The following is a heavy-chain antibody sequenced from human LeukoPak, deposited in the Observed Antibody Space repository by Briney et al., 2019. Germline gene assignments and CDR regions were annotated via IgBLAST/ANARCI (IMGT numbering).Heavy chain of an antibody. Sequence: PGGSLRLSCAASGFTFSNYGMSWVRQAPGKGLEWVSAITSSGSTYYADSVRGRFALSRDNSKNTLYLQMNSLRAEDTAVYHCAKIERVVVVPAAHGAFDIWGQGTMVTVSS. CDR3: AKIERVVVVPAAHGAFDI. J-gene: IGHJ3*02. CDR2: ITSSGST. V-gene: IGHV3-23*01. CDR1: GFTFSNYG. D-gene: IGHD2-2*01.